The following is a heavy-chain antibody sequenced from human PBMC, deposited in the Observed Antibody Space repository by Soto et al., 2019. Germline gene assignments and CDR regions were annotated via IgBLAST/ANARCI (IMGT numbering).Heavy chain of an antibody. CDR1: GFTFSSNA. Sequence: VVSLRLSCAASGFTFSSNAMSWVRQAPGKGLEWVSAISGSGGSTYYADSVKGRFTISRDHSKNTLYLQMNTLRAEDTAVYYCAKGGLNQIKIWGQGTLVTVSA. D-gene: IGHD3-16*01. CDR2: ISGSGGST. V-gene: IGHV3-23*01. CDR3: AKGGLNQIKI. J-gene: IGHJ4*02.